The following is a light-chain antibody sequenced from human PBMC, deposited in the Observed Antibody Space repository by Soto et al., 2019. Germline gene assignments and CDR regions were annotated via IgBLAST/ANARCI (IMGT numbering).Light chain of an antibody. CDR1: SSNIGSNY. Sequence: QPVLTQPPSASGTPGQRVTISCSGSSSNIGSNYVYWYQQLPGTAPKLLIYRNNQRPSGVPDRFSGSKSGTSASLAISGLRSEDEADYYCAAWDDSLSGYYVFGTGTKLTAL. CDR2: RNN. J-gene: IGLJ1*01. CDR3: AAWDDSLSGYYV. V-gene: IGLV1-47*01.